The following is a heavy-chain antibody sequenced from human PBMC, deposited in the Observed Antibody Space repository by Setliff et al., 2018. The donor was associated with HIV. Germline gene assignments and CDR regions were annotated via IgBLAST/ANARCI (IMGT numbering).Heavy chain of an antibody. Sequence: ASETLSLTCTVSGGSISSSSYYWGWIRQPPGKGLEWIGSIYYSGSTYYNPSLKSRVTISVDTSKNQFSLKLSSVTAADTAVYYCARTNGALYSSSWYYFDYWGQGTLVTVSS. CDR2: IYYSGST. CDR3: ARTNGALYSSSWYYFDY. D-gene: IGHD6-13*01. V-gene: IGHV4-39*01. CDR1: GGSISSSSYY. J-gene: IGHJ4*02.